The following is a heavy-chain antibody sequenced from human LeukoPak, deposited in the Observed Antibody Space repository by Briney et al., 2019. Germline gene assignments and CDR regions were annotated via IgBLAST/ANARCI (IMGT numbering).Heavy chain of an antibody. J-gene: IGHJ4*02. CDR2: INPNSGGT. Sequence: GASVKVSCKASGYTFTSYGISWVRQAPGQGLEWMGWINPNSGGTNYAQKFQGRVTMTRDTSISTAYMELSRLRSDDTAVYYCARTDITGTAIDYWGQGTLVTVSS. CDR3: ARTDITGTAIDY. V-gene: IGHV1-2*02. CDR1: GYTFTSYG. D-gene: IGHD1-7*01.